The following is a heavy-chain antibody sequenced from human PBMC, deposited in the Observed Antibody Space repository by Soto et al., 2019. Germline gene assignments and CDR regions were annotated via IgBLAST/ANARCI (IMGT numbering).Heavy chain of an antibody. Sequence: GGSLRRPCAASGFTSSSYAMNCVRLAPGKGMEWVAVISYDGSNKYDADSVKGRFTISRDNSKNTLYLQMNSLRAEDTAVYYCARDDNYDILTGYFTPLRVWGQGTLVTVSS. V-gene: IGHV3-30-3*01. CDR2: ISYDGSNK. CDR1: GFTSSSYA. CDR3: ARDDNYDILTGYFTPLRV. D-gene: IGHD3-9*01. J-gene: IGHJ4*02.